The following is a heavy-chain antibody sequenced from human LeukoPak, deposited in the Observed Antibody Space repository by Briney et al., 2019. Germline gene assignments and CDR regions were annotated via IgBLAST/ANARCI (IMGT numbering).Heavy chain of an antibody. CDR3: ARLQGSWVKDSFNI. J-gene: IGHJ3*02. CDR2: IYPGDSDT. Sequence: GESLKISCKGSGYTFTDYWIGWVRQMPGKGLEWMGIIYPGDSDTRYSPSFQGQVTISADNSITTAYVQWSNREASDTAMYYCARLQGSWVKDSFNIWGQGTLVTVSA. V-gene: IGHV5-51*01. D-gene: IGHD2-15*01. CDR1: GYTFTDYW.